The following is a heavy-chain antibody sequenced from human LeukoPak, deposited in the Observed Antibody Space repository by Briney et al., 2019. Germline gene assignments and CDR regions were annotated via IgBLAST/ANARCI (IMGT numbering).Heavy chain of an antibody. D-gene: IGHD3-16*02. CDR1: GGSFSGYY. CDR2: INHSGST. V-gene: IGHV4-34*01. Sequence: PSETLSLTCAVYGGSFSGYYWSWIRQPPGKGLEWIGEINHSGSTNYNPSLKSRVTISVDTSKNQFSLKLSSVTAADTAVYYCARALPDDYYYYYMDVWGKGTTVTVSS. CDR3: ARALPDDYYYYYMDV. J-gene: IGHJ6*03.